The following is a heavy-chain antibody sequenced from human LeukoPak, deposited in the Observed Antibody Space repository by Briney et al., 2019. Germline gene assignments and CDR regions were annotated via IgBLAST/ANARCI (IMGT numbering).Heavy chain of an antibody. J-gene: IGHJ4*02. CDR1: GGTFRSFA. CDR2: IIPMINTP. CDR3: AIFQGTYSDNDNDF. V-gene: IGHV1-69*13. Sequence: SSVTVSCKASGGTFRSFAINWVRQAPGKGLEWMGGIIPMINTPKYAQRFQGRVSITADESTSTGYMEVSSLRSEDTAVYYCAIFQGTYSDNDNDFWGQGTLVTVSS. D-gene: IGHD4-17*01.